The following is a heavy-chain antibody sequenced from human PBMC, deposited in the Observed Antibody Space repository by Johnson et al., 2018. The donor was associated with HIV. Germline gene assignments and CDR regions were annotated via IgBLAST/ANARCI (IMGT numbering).Heavy chain of an antibody. CDR3: ARAPSRLRYFDWSEDAFDI. CDR2: INSDGSST. J-gene: IGHJ3*02. CDR1: GFTFDDYG. V-gene: IGHV3-74*02. D-gene: IGHD3-9*01. Sequence: VQLVESGGGLVQPGGSLRLSCADSGFTFDDYGMSWVRQVPGKGLEWVSGINSDGSSTSYADSVKGRFTISRDNAKNTLYLQMNSLRAEDTAVYYCARAPSRLRYFDWSEDAFDIWGQGTMVTVSS.